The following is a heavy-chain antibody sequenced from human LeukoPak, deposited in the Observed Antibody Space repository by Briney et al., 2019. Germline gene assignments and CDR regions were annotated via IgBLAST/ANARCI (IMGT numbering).Heavy chain of an antibody. CDR3: ARDQGYCSSTSCYAGFDY. CDR2: IYYSGST. V-gene: IGHV4-59*01. D-gene: IGHD2-2*01. J-gene: IGHJ4*02. CDR1: GGSISSYY. Sequence: SETLSLTCTVSGGSISSYYWSWIRQPPGKGLEWIGYIYYSGSTNYNPSLKSRVTISVDTSKSQFSLKLSSVTAADTAVYYCARDQGYCSSTSCYAGFDYWGQGTLVTVSS.